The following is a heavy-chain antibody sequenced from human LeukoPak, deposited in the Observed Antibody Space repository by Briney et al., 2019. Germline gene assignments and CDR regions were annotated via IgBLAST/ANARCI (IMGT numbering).Heavy chain of an antibody. J-gene: IGHJ4*02. D-gene: IGHD3-10*01. CDR3: AKERDVLLWFGELDY. Sequence: PGRSLRLSCAASGFTFSSYGMHWVRRAPGKGLEWVAVISYDGSNKYYADSVKGRFTISRDNSKNTLYLQMNSLRAEDTAVYYCAKERDVLLWFGELDYWGQGTLVTVSS. CDR1: GFTFSSYG. CDR2: ISYDGSNK. V-gene: IGHV3-30*18.